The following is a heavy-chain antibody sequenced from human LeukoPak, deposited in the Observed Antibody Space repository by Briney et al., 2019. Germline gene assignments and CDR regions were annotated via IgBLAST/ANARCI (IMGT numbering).Heavy chain of an antibody. V-gene: IGHV3-21*01. Sequence: PGGSLRLSCAASGFTFSSYSMNWVRQAPGKGLEWVSSISSSSSYIYYADSVKGRFTISRDNAKNSLYLQMNSLRAEDTAVYYCARGVRYYYDSSGYSVPGLFDYWGRGTLVTVSS. CDR3: ARGVRYYYDSSGYSVPGLFDY. CDR1: GFTFSSYS. J-gene: IGHJ4*02. CDR2: ISSSSSYI. D-gene: IGHD3-22*01.